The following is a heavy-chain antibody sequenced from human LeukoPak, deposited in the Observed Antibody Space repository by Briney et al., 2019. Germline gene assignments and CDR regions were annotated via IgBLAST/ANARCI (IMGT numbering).Heavy chain of an antibody. CDR1: GYTFTGYY. J-gene: IGHJ6*02. Sequence: GASVKVSCKASGYTFTGYYMHWARQAPGQGLEWMGWINPNSGGTNYAQKFQGRVTMTRDTSISTAYMELSRLRSDDTAVYYCATTRGYSGYDLAPADYYGMDVWGQGTTVTVSS. V-gene: IGHV1-2*02. D-gene: IGHD5-12*01. CDR2: INPNSGGT. CDR3: ATTRGYSGYDLAPADYYGMDV.